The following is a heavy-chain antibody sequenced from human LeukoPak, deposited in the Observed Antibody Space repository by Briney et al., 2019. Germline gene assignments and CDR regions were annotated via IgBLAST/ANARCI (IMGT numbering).Heavy chain of an antibody. CDR1: GYTFTSYG. CDR3: ARGRGNRGDY. V-gene: IGHV1-8*03. J-gene: IGHJ4*02. Sequence: ASVKVSCKASGYTFTSYGISWVRQAPGQGLEWMGWINPNSGGTNYAQKFQGRVTITRNTSISTAYMELSSLRSEDTAVYFCARGRGNRGDYWGQGTLVTVSS. CDR2: INPNSGGT. D-gene: IGHD1-14*01.